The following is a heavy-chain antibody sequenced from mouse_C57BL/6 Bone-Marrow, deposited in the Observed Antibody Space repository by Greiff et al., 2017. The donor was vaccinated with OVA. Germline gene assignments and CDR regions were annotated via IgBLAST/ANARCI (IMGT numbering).Heavy chain of an antibody. CDR1: GFTFSSYA. Sequence: EVKLVESGGGLVKPGGSLKLSCAASGFTFSSYAMSWVRQTPEKRLEWVATLSDGGSYTYYPDNVKGRFTISRDNAKNNLYLQMSHLKSEDTAMYYCARVPSYYSNYSYAMDYWGQGTSVTVSS. V-gene: IGHV5-4*03. D-gene: IGHD2-5*01. CDR3: ARVPSYYSNYSYAMDY. CDR2: LSDGGSYT. J-gene: IGHJ4*01.